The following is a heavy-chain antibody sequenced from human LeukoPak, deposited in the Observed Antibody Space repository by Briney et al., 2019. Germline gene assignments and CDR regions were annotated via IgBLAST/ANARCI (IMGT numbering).Heavy chain of an antibody. Sequence: SETLSLTCTVSGGSISSGDYYWSWIRQPPGKGLEWIGYIYYSGSTNYNPSLKSRVTISVDTSKNQFSLKLSSVTAADTAVYYCARVQLDSAMIDYWGQGTLVTVSS. V-gene: IGHV4-30-4*08. CDR1: GGSISSGDYY. CDR2: IYYSGST. D-gene: IGHD5-18*01. J-gene: IGHJ4*02. CDR3: ARVQLDSAMIDY.